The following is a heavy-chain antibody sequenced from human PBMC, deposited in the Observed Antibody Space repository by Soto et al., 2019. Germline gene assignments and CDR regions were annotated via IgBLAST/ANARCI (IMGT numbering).Heavy chain of an antibody. CDR2: ISAYNGNT. J-gene: IGHJ6*02. CDR1: GYTFTSYG. CDR3: ARVDCGGDCYAYYYYYGMDV. Sequence: SVKVSCKASGYTFTSYGISWVRQAPGQGLEWMGWISAYNGNTNYAQKLQGRVTMTTDTSTSTAYMELRSLRSDDTAVYYCARVDCGGDCYAYYYYYGMDVWGQGTTVTVSS. D-gene: IGHD2-21*02. V-gene: IGHV1-18*04.